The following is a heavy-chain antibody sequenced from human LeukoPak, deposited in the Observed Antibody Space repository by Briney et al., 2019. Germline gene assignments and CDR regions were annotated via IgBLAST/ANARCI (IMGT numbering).Heavy chain of an antibody. V-gene: IGHV3-21*01. CDR1: GFTFSSYS. CDR2: ISSSSSYI. D-gene: IGHD3-10*01. Sequence: GGSLRLSCAASGFTFSSYSMNWVRQAPGKGLEWVSSISSSSSYIYYADSVKGRFTISRDSAKNSLYLQMNSLRAEDTAVYYCARDWGYRRGGDAFDIWGQGTMVTVSS. CDR3: ARDWGYRRGGDAFDI. J-gene: IGHJ3*02.